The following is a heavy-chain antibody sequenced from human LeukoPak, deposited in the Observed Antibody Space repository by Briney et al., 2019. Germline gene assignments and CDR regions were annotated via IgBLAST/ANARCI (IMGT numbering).Heavy chain of an antibody. D-gene: IGHD2/OR15-2a*01. CDR2: IRSGSDII. Sequence: PGGSLRLSCAASGFTFSSDPMNWVRQAPGKGLEWISHIRSGSDIIHYADSVKGRFSISRDNAKNSLYLQMNSLRDEDTAVYYCARDSSFSFDYWGQGILVTVSS. CDR1: GFTFSSDP. CDR3: ARDSSFSFDY. V-gene: IGHV3-48*02. J-gene: IGHJ4*02.